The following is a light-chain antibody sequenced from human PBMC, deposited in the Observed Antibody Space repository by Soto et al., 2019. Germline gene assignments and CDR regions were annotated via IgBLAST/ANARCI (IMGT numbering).Light chain of an antibody. J-gene: IGKJ1*01. CDR1: QSVLYSSNNKNY. Sequence: DIVMTQSPDSLAVSLGERATINCKSSQSVLYSSNNKNYLAWYQQKPGQPPKLLIYWASTRESGVPGRFSGSGSGTEFTLTISSLQAVDVAIYYCQQYYSTPWTFGQGTKVEI. CDR3: QQYYSTPWT. CDR2: WAS. V-gene: IGKV4-1*01.